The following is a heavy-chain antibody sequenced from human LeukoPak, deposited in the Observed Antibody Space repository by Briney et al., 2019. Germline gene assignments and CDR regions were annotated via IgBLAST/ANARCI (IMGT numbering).Heavy chain of an antibody. J-gene: IGHJ3*02. CDR2: IYWNDDK. V-gene: IGHV2-5*01. CDR3: AHRTYYYDSSGLRAHAFDI. D-gene: IGHD3-22*01. CDR1: GFSLSTSGVG. Sequence: SGPTLVNPTQTLTLTCTFSGFSLSTSGVGVGWIRQPPGKALEWLALIYWNDDKRYNPSLKSRLTITKDTSKTQVVLTMTNMDPVDTATYYCAHRTYYYDSSGLRAHAFDIWGQGTMVTVSS.